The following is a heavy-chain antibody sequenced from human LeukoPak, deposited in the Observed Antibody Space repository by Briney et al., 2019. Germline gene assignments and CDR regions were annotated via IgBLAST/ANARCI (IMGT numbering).Heavy chain of an antibody. Sequence: SETLSLTCAVYGGSFSGYYWSWLRQPPGKGLEWIGEINHSGSTNYNPSLKSRVTISVDTSKNQFSLKLSSVTAADTAVYYCASFRQGYYYYMDVWGKGTTVTISS. CDR2: INHSGST. CDR3: ASFRQGYYYYMDV. CDR1: GGSFSGYY. J-gene: IGHJ6*03. V-gene: IGHV4-34*01.